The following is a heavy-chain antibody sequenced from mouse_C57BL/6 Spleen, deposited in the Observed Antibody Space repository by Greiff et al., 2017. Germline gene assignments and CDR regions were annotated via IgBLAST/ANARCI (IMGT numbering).Heavy chain of an antibody. J-gene: IGHJ2*01. Sequence: VQLQQPGAELVKPGASVKMSCKASGYTFTSYWITWVKQRPGQGLEWIGDIYPGSGSTNYNEKFKSKATLTVDTSSSTAYMQLSRLTSEDSAVDYCARWNLLRYGEFDYWGQGTTLTVSS. CDR1: GYTFTSYW. D-gene: IGHD1-1*01. CDR3: ARWNLLRYGEFDY. CDR2: IYPGSGST. V-gene: IGHV1-55*01.